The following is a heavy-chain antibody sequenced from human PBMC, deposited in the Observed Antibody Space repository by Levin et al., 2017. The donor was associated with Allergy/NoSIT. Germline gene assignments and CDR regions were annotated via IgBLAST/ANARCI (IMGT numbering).Heavy chain of an antibody. Sequence: GGSLRLSCAASGFTFNNYWMHWVRQAPGKGLVWVSRINSDGSSTTYADSVKGRFTISRDNAKNTLYLQMNSLRAEVTAVYYSARPYYYDSGGYSYWGQGTLVTVSS. D-gene: IGHD3-22*01. CDR1: GFTFNNYW. CDR3: ARPYYYDSGGYSY. CDR2: INSDGSST. J-gene: IGHJ4*02. V-gene: IGHV3-74*01.